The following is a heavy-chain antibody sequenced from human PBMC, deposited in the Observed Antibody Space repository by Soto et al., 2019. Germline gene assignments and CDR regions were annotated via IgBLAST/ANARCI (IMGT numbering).Heavy chain of an antibody. V-gene: IGHV1-8*01. D-gene: IGHD3-16*01. CDR3: ARMETFGSFNWFDP. CDR2: MNPGSHDT. J-gene: IGHJ5*02. CDR1: GYSFTNND. Sequence: ASVKVSCKASGYSFTNNDVSWVRQATGQGLEWMGWMNPGSHDTGYAQKFQGRVTMTRDISIATAYMELSSLRSDDAAIYYCARMETFGSFNWFDPWGQGTLVTVSS.